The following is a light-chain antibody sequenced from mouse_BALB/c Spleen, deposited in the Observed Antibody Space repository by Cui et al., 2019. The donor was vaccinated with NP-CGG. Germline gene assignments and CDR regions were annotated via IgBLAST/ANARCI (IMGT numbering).Light chain of an antibody. V-gene: IGLV1*01. CDR1: TGAVTTNNY. CDR3: ALWYSNHWV. Sequence: QAVVTQESPLTTSPGETVTLTCRSSTGAVTTNNYANWVQEKPDHFFTGLIGGTNNRAPGVPARFSGSLIGDKAALTITGAETEDEAIYFCALWYSNHWVFGGGTKLTVL. J-gene: IGLJ1*01. CDR2: GTN.